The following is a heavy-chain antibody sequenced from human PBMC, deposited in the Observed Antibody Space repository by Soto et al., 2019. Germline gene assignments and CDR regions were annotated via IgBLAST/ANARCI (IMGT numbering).Heavy chain of an antibody. CDR2: IDPSDSYT. V-gene: IGHV5-10-1*01. CDR3: ARHGAARSYYYYGMDV. CDR1: GYSFTSYW. J-gene: IGHJ6*02. Sequence: PGESLKISCKGSGYSFTSYWISWVRQMPGKGLEWMGRIDPSDSYTNYSPSFQGHVTISADKSISTAYLQWSSLKASDTAMYYCARHGAARSYYYYGMDVWGQGTTVTVSS. D-gene: IGHD6-6*01.